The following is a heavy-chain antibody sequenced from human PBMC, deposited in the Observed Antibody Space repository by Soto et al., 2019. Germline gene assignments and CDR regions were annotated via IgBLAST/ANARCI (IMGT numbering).Heavy chain of an antibody. CDR3: ARARTPGYCISTSCFNWFDP. Sequence: QLQLQESGSGLVKPSQTLSLTCAVSGGSISSGGYSWSWIRQPPGKGLEWIGYIYHSGSTYYNPSLKSRVTISVDRSKNQFSLKLSSVTAADTAVYYCARARTPGYCISTSCFNWFDPWGQGTLVTVSS. J-gene: IGHJ5*02. V-gene: IGHV4-30-2*01. CDR1: GGSISSGGYS. CDR2: IYHSGST. D-gene: IGHD2-2*01.